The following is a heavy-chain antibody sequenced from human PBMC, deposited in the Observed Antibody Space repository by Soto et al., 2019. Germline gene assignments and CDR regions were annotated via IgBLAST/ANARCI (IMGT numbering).Heavy chain of an antibody. CDR1: GGSISSGGYY. J-gene: IGHJ4*02. V-gene: IGHV4-31*03. D-gene: IGHD3-10*01. CDR2: IYYSGST. CDR3: ARDQVVRGVPRPPDY. Sequence: PSETLSLTCTVSGGSISSGGYYWSWIRRHPGKGLEWIGYIYYSGSTYYNPSLKSRVTISVDTSKNQFSLKLSSVTAADTAVYYCARDQVVRGVPRPPDYWGQGTLVTVSS.